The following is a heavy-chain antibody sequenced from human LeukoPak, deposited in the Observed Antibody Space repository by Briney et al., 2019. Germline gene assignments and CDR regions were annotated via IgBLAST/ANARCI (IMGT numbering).Heavy chain of an antibody. V-gene: IGHV4-59*01. Sequence: SETLSLTCTVSGGPISSYYWSWIRQPPGKGLEWIGYIYYSGSTNYNPSLKSRVTISVDTSKNQFSLKLSSVTAADTAVYYCARESQYSGSPYWGQGTLVTVSS. CDR2: IYYSGST. D-gene: IGHD1-26*01. CDR3: ARESQYSGSPY. CDR1: GGPISSYY. J-gene: IGHJ4*02.